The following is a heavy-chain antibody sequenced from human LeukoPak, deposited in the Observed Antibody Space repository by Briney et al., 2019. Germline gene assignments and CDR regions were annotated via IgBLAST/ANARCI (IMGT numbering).Heavy chain of an antibody. CDR2: ISWDAVST. CDR1: GFTFDDYT. J-gene: IGHJ5*02. V-gene: IGHV3-43*01. D-gene: IGHD4-17*01. CDR3: AKDLSIRGDYGGYGRFDP. Sequence: AGGSLRLSCAASGFTFDDYTMHWVRQAPGKGLEWVSLISWDAVSTYYSDSVKGRFTISRDNSKNSLYLQMNSLRTEDTALYYCAKDLSIRGDYGGYGRFDPWGQGTLVTVSS.